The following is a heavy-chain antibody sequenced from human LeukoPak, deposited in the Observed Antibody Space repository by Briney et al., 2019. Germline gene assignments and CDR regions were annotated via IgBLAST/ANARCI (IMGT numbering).Heavy chain of an antibody. J-gene: IGHJ4*02. CDR3: ARDPSYGGNSRGLDY. Sequence: SETLSLTCTVSGVAISSYYWSWIRQPAGKGLEWIGSIYHSGSTYYNPSLKSRVTISVDTSKNQFSLKLSSVTAADTAVYYCARDPSYGGNSRGLDYWGQGTLVTVSS. D-gene: IGHD4-23*01. CDR1: GVAISSYY. V-gene: IGHV4-38-2*02. CDR2: IYHSGST.